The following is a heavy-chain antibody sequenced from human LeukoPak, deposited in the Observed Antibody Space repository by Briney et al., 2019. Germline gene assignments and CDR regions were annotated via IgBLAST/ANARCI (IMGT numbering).Heavy chain of an antibody. D-gene: IGHD3-3*01. CDR2: IYPGASYT. CDR3: ARLWSGYYDYYYYMDV. J-gene: IGHJ6*03. Sequence: GASLQICWKCSGSIFTSYWIGWGRPLPGKGLEWMGIIYPGASYTRYSPSFQGQFTISADKSISTAYLQWSSLKASDTAMYYCARLWSGYYDYYYYMDVWGKGTTVTVSS. V-gene: IGHV5-51*01. CDR1: GSIFTSYW.